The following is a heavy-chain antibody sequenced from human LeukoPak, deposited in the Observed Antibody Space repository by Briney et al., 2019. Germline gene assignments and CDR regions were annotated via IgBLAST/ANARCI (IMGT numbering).Heavy chain of an antibody. CDR2: ISASGGST. Sequence: GGSLGLSCAASGFTFSNYAMSWVRQAPGKGLEWVSAISASGGSTYYADSVKGRFTISRDNSKNTLYLQMNSLRAEDTAVYYCAHPTEYSSSWYGNWFDPWGQGTLVTVSS. V-gene: IGHV3-23*01. J-gene: IGHJ5*02. D-gene: IGHD6-13*01. CDR1: GFTFSNYA. CDR3: AHPTEYSSSWYGNWFDP.